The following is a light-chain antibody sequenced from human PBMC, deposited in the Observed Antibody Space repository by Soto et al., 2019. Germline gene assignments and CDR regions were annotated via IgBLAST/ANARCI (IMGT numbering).Light chain of an antibody. CDR2: EGT. CDR3: CSYVGASIYV. Sequence: QSVLTQPASVSGSAGQSITISCTGTSSFVGTYNFVSWYQQHLGKAHEVLIYEGTKRLSGVSNRFSGFTSGSTASLTISGLQTDNEAEYYCCSYVGASIYVFGTGTKVTVL. V-gene: IGLV2-23*01. CDR1: SSFVGTYNF. J-gene: IGLJ1*01.